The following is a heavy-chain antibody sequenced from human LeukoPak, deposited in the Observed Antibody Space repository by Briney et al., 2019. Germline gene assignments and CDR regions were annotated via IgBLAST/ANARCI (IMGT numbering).Heavy chain of an antibody. CDR3: GRVRGGNRGDAFDI. D-gene: IGHD4-23*01. Sequence: AGGSLRLSCAASGFPFSSYGMGWVRQAPGKVLDWVSSISGSGAGTYYADSVKGRFTISRDNSKNTLYVQMKSLGAEDTALYYCGRVRGGNRGDAFDIWGQGTMVTVSS. V-gene: IGHV3-23*01. CDR1: GFPFSSYG. CDR2: ISGSGAGT. J-gene: IGHJ3*02.